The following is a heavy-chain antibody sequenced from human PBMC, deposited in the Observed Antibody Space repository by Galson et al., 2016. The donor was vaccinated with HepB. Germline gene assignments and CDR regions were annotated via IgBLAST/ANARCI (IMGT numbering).Heavy chain of an antibody. CDR2: ISSSGSFI. CDR1: GLTFSDQY. J-gene: IGHJ4*02. CDR3: ARDGAGSQNDFDY. D-gene: IGHD1-26*01. Sequence: SLRLSCAASGLTFSDQYMSWIRQAPGKGLEFVSYISSSGSFISHADSVKGRFTISRDNAKKSVYLEMNSLRVEDTAVYYCARDGAGSQNDFDYWGQGTLVTVSS. V-gene: IGHV3-11*04.